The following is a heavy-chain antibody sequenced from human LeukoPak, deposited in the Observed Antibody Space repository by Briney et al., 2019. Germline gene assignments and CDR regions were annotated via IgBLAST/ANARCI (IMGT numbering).Heavy chain of an antibody. CDR1: GGSISSGGYY. CDR2: IYYSGST. J-gene: IGHJ4*02. D-gene: IGHD6-13*01. Sequence: SETLSLTCTVSGGSISSGGYYWSWIRQHPGKGLEWIGYIYYSGSTYYNPSLKSRVTISVDTSKNQFSLKLSSVTAADTAVYYCARDRVVRAAAGRRSDYFDYWGQGTLVTVSS. CDR3: ARDRVVRAAAGRRSDYFDY. V-gene: IGHV4-31*03.